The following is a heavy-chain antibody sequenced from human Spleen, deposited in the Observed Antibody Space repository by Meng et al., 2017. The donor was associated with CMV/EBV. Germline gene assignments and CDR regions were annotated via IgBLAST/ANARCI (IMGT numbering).Heavy chain of an antibody. J-gene: IGHJ4*02. CDR3: ARDSSGWYDGYFDS. CDR2: INHGGST. CDR1: GGSFSPYD. Sequence: VYGGSFSPYDWSWIRQSPGKGLEWIGKINHGGSTFYNPSLKSRVTISLDMSKCQFSLGLTSVTAADTAVYYCARDSSGWYDGYFDSWGQGTLVTVSS. D-gene: IGHD6-19*01. V-gene: IGHV4-34*01.